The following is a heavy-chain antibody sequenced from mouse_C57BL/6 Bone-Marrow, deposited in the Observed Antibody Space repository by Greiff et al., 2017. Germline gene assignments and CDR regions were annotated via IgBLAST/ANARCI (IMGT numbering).Heavy chain of an antibody. CDR3: TPYYYGSEAY. CDR2: IDPENGDT. CDR1: GFNIKDDY. J-gene: IGHJ3*01. D-gene: IGHD1-1*01. V-gene: IGHV14-4*01. Sequence: EVQLQQSGAELVRPGASVKLSCTASGFNIKDDYMHWVKQRPEQGLEWIGWIDPENGDTEYASKFQGKATITADTSSNTAYLQLSSLTSEDTAVYYCTPYYYGSEAYWGRGTLVTVSA.